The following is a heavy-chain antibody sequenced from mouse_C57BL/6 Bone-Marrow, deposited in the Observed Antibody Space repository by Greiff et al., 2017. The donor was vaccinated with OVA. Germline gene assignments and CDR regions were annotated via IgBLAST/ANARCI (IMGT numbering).Heavy chain of an antibody. CDR1: GFTFSSYG. Sequence: EVQVVESGGDLVKPGGSLKLSCAASGFTFSSYGMSWVRQTPDQRLEWVATISRGGSYTYYPDSVKGRFTISRDNAKNTLYLQMSSLKSEDKAMYYCARQRLYYFDYWGQGTTLTVSS. CDR3: ARQRLYYFDY. V-gene: IGHV5-6*01. CDR2: ISRGGSYT. J-gene: IGHJ2*01.